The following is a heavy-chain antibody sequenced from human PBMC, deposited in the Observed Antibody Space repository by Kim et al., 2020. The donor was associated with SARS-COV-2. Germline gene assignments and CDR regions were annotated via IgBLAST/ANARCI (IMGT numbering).Heavy chain of an antibody. J-gene: IGHJ4*02. Sequence: YALAVKGRITINPDTSKHQFSLQLNSVPPEDTAVYYCARDRQRAGTGVDYWGQGTLVTVSS. CDR3: ARDRQRAGTGVDY. D-gene: IGHD6-19*01. V-gene: IGHV6-1*01.